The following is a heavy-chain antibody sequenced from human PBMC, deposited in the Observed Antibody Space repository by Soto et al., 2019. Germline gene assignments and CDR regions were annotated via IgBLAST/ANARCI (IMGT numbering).Heavy chain of an antibody. Sequence: PSETLSLTCTVSGGYINTFYWSWVRQPAGKGLEWIGRIFSSGSTIFNPSLESRVAMSVDTSKNHFSLNLSSVTAADMAVYYCAREGSYSAYNFAHGIQLWSFDFWGQGALVTVSS. CDR2: IFSSGST. V-gene: IGHV4-4*07. CDR3: AREGSYSAYNFAHGIQLWSFDF. J-gene: IGHJ4*02. D-gene: IGHD5-12*01. CDR1: GGYINTFY.